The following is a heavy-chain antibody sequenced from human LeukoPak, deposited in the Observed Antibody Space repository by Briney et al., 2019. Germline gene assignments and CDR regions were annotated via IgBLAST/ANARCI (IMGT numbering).Heavy chain of an antibody. CDR1: GFTFSSYS. J-gene: IGHJ6*02. Sequence: GGSLRLSCTASGFTFSSYSLYWVRQAPCKGLECVAVISYHESNKYYADSVKGRFTISRDNSKDTLFLQMNSLRAEDTAVYYCARNVESAYYDFGDGMDVWGQGTTVTVSS. CDR3: ARNVESAYYDFGDGMDV. CDR2: ISYHESNK. D-gene: IGHD3-3*01. V-gene: IGHV3-30-3*01.